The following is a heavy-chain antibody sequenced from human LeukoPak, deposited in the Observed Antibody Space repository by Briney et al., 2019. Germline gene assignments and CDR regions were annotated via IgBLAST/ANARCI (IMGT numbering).Heavy chain of an antibody. CDR2: INPSGGST. V-gene: IGHV1-46*01. D-gene: IGHD3-10*01. J-gene: IGHJ4*02. CDR3: ARDNYGSGSYESIFDY. CDR1: GYTFTSYY. Sequence: ASVKVSCTASGYTFTSYYMHWVRQAPGQGLEWMGIINPSGGSTSYAQKFQGRVTMTRDTSTSTVYMELSSLRSEDTAVYYCARDNYGSGSYESIFDYWGQGTLVTVSS.